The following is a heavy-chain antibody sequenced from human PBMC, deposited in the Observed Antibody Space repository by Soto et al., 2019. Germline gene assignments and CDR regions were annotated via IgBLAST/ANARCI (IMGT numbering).Heavy chain of an antibody. CDR2: ISSSSSYI. V-gene: IGHV3-21*01. Sequence: GGSLRLSCAASGFTFSSYSMNWVRQAPGKGLEWVSSISSSSSYIYYADSVKGRFTISRDNAKNSLYLQMNSLRAEDTAVYYCARWYYVDSSGRPLNAFDVWGQGTMVTVAS. CDR3: ARWYYVDSSGRPLNAFDV. CDR1: GFTFSSYS. D-gene: IGHD3-22*01. J-gene: IGHJ3*01.